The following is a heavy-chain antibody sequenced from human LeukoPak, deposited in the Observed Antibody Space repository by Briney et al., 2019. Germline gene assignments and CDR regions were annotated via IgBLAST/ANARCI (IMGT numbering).Heavy chain of an antibody. Sequence: ASVKVSCKASGYTFTSYAMNWVRQAPGQGLEWMGWINTNTGNPTYAQGFTGRFVFSLDTSVSTAYLQISSLKAEDTAVYYCAKDPRSSGWYYFDYWGQGTLVTVSS. D-gene: IGHD6-19*01. V-gene: IGHV7-4-1*02. CDR3: AKDPRSSGWYYFDY. J-gene: IGHJ4*02. CDR2: INTNTGNP. CDR1: GYTFTSYA.